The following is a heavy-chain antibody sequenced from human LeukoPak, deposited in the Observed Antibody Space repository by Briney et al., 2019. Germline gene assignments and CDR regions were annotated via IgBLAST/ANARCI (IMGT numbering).Heavy chain of an antibody. CDR1: KFTFSFYD. V-gene: IGHV3-13*01. CDR2: ITTAADT. J-gene: IGHJ5*02. CDR3: AKPRYSCGYDWFDP. D-gene: IGHD5-18*01. Sequence: GGSLRLSCAAAKFTFSFYDMHWVRQGPGKGLEWVSGITTAADTYYAGSVKGRFTISRDNSKNTLYLQMNSLRAEDTAVYYCAKPRYSCGYDWFDPWGQGTLVTVSS.